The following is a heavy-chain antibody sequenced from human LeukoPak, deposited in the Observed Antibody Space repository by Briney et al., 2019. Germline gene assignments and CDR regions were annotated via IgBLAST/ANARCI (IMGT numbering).Heavy chain of an antibody. D-gene: IGHD3-10*01. CDR1: GYIFTNYD. Sequence: ASVKVSCKPSGYIFTNYDINWVRQATGQGLEWVGWMNPNSGNTGYAQKFQGRVTMTRDTSISTAYMELSSLRSEDTAVYYCARATHYYGSGSYFDFDFWGQGTLVTVSS. CDR2: MNPNSGNT. CDR3: ARATHYYGSGSYFDFDF. V-gene: IGHV1-8*01. J-gene: IGHJ4*02.